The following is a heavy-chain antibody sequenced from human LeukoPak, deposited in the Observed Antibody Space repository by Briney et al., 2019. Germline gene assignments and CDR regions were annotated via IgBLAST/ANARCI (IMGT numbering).Heavy chain of an antibody. CDR1: GFTFSSYG. J-gene: IGHJ4*02. D-gene: IGHD3-10*01. V-gene: IGHV3-30*18. CDR3: AKDLHYGSGSYFFDY. CDR2: ISYDGSNK. Sequence: QPGGSLRLSCAASGFTFSSYGMHWVRQAPGKGLEWVAVISYDGSNKYYADSVKGRFTISRDNSKNTLYLQMNSLRAEDTAVYYCAKDLHYGSGSYFFDYWGQGTLVTVSS.